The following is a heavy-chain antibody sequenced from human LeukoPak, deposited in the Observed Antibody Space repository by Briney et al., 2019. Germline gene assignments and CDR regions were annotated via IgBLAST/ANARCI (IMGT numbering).Heavy chain of an antibody. CDR3: AIAVSSGGGNSVYP. CDR2: INHSGST. Sequence: SETLSLTCAVYGGSFSGYYWSWIRQPPGKGLEWIGEINHSGSTNSNPSLKSRITISVATSKNQFSLKLSSRTAADTAVYYWAIAVSSGGGNSVYPCGEGSLGSVSS. V-gene: IGHV4-34*01. D-gene: IGHD6-19*01. CDR1: GGSFSGYY. J-gene: IGHJ5*02.